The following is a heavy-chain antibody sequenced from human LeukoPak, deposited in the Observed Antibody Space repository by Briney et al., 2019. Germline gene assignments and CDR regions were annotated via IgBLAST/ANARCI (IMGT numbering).Heavy chain of an antibody. V-gene: IGHV1-2*04. J-gene: IGHJ3*02. CDR2: INPNSGGT. CDR1: GYTFTGYY. CDR3: ARTPSYDFWSGYYTGLDAFDI. Sequence: ASVKVSFKASGYTFTGYYMHWVRQAPGQGLEWMGWINPNSGGTNYAQKFQGWVTMTRDTSISTAYMELSRLRSDDTAVYYCARTPSYDFWSGYYTGLDAFDIWGQGTMVTVSS. D-gene: IGHD3-3*01.